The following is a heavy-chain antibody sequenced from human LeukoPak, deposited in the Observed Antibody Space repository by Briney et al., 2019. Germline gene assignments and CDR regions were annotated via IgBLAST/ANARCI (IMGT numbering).Heavy chain of an antibody. D-gene: IGHD3-9*01. CDR2: VHDSAGT. CDR1: GGSINKYY. J-gene: IGHJ4*02. Sequence: SETLFLTCTVSGGSINKYYWSWIRQSPGKGLEWLGYVHDSAGTIYNPSLKSRVTISVGTSKTQFSLKVTSVTTADTAVYYCAKGRKDFDTNLGPFDSWGQGILVTVSS. CDR3: AKGRKDFDTNLGPFDS. V-gene: IGHV4-59*01.